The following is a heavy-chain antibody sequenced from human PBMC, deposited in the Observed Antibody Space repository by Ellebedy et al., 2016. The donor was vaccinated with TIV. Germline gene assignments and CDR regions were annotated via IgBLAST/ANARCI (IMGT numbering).Heavy chain of an antibody. J-gene: IGHJ4*02. Sequence: GESLKISCAASGFAFYSYTMNWVRQAPGKGLEWVSYISSSSRTIYYADSVKGRFTISRDNAKNSLYLQMNSLRDDDTALYYCARVEGYCSGGSCYSAHLFDYWGQGTLVTVSS. D-gene: IGHD2-15*01. CDR2: ISSSSRTI. CDR1: GFAFYSYT. CDR3: ARVEGYCSGGSCYSAHLFDY. V-gene: IGHV3-48*02.